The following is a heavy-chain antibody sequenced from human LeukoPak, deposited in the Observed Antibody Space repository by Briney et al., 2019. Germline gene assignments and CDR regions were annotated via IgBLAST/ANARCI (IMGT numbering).Heavy chain of an antibody. CDR1: GFTFSDYY. V-gene: IGHV3-11*01. CDR3: ARSHCWDDDYGMDV. Sequence: GGSLRLSCAASGFTFSDYYMSWIRQAPGKGLEWVSYINKSGSTKYYADSVKGRFTISRDNAKNSLYLQMNSLRAEDTAVYYCARSHCWDDDYGMDVWGQGTTVTVSS. CDR2: INKSGSTK. D-gene: IGHD1-26*01. J-gene: IGHJ6*02.